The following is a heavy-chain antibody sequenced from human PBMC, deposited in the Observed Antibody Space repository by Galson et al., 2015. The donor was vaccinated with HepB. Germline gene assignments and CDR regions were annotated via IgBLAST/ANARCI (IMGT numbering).Heavy chain of an antibody. CDR3: AKEMGYGDYDDNPFNP. J-gene: IGHJ5*02. Sequence: SLRLSCAASGFTFSSYAMSWVRQAPGKGLEWVPAISGSGGSTYYADSVKGRFTISRDNSKNTLYLQMNSLRAEDTAVYYCAKEMGYGDYDDNPFNPWGQGTLVTVSS. CDR2: ISGSGGST. D-gene: IGHD4-17*01. CDR1: GFTFSSYA. V-gene: IGHV3-23*01.